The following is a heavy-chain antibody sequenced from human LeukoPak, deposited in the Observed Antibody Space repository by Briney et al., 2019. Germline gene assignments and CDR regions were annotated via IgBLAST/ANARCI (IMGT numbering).Heavy chain of an antibody. D-gene: IGHD1-26*01. CDR1: GFTFSSYW. CDR2: INNDASTT. V-gene: IGHV3-74*01. CDR3: AREVGATVPMGGFDL. J-gene: IGHJ3*01. Sequence: GGSLRLSCAASGFTFSSYWMHWVRQVPGKGLVWVSRINNDASTTNYADSVKGRSTISRDSAKNTLYLQMNSLRAEDTAVFYCAREVGATVPMGGFDLWGQGTMVTVSS.